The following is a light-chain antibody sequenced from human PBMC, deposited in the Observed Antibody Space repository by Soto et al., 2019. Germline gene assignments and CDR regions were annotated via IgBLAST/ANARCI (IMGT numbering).Light chain of an antibody. V-gene: IGKV3-11*01. CDR3: QQRSNWPGT. J-gene: IGKJ4*01. Sequence: EIVLTQSPSTLSLSPGERATLSCRASQSVSSYLAWYQQKPGQAPSLLIYDAFNRATGIPARFSGSGSGTDFTLAISSLEPEDFAVYYCQQRSNWPGTFGGGTKVEIK. CDR2: DAF. CDR1: QSVSSY.